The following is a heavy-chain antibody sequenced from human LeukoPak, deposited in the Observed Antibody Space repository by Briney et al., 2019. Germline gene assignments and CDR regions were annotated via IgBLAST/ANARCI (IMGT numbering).Heavy chain of an antibody. J-gene: IGHJ4*02. V-gene: IGHV3-21*01. D-gene: IGHD4-23*01. CDR2: ITSSSAYI. CDR1: RFTFPNYE. CDR3: ARDYGGNSDY. Sequence: GGSLRLSCAASRFTFPNYEMHWVRQAPGKGLEWVSSITSSSAYIYYADSVKGRFTISRDNAKKSLYLQMSSLRDEDTAVYYCARDYGGNSDYWGQGALVTVSS.